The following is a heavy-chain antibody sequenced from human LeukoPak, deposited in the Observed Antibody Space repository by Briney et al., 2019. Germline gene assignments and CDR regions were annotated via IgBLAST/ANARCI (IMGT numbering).Heavy chain of an antibody. CDR1: GYTFTDYY. D-gene: IGHD2-2*01. J-gene: IGHJ4*02. CDR2: INPNDGDT. CDR3: ARANFLYCSSSTCLFDY. V-gene: IGHV1-2*02. Sequence: ASVQVSCKASGYTFTDYYMHWVRQAPGQGFEWMGWINPNDGDTNYAQKFQGRVTMTRDTSISTAHMEVSRLRSDDTAVYYCARANFLYCSSSTCLFDYWGQGTLVTVSS.